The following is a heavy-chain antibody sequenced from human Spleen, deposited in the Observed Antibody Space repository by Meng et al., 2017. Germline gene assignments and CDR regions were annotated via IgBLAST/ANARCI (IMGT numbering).Heavy chain of an antibody. J-gene: IGHJ1*01. V-gene: IGHV3-30*04. CDR3: ARDLDPTLTMRVYFQY. CDR2: ISYDGRND. D-gene: IGHD4-11*01. Sequence: GESLKISCAASGLSFSGYAMHWLRQAPGKGLEWVAVISYDGRNDFYADSVKGRFTISRDNSKTTLYLQMKSLTADDTAVYFCARDLDPTLTMRVYFQYWGQGTQVTVSS. CDR1: GLSFSGYA.